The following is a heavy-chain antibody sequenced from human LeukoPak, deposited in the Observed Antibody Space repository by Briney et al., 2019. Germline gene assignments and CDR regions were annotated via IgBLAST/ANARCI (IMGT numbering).Heavy chain of an antibody. J-gene: IGHJ4*02. D-gene: IGHD6-6*01. Sequence: SETLSLTCAVYGGSFSGYYWSWIRQPPGKGLEWIGEINHSGSTNYNPSLQSRVTISLDTSKNQFALKLSSVTAADTAVYYCARTMRGSSSSYLGYWGQGTLVTVSS. CDR3: ARTMRGSSSSYLGY. V-gene: IGHV4-34*01. CDR2: INHSGST. CDR1: GGSFSGYY.